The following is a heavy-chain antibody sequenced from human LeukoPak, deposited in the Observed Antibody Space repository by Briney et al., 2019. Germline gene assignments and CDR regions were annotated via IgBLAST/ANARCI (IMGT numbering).Heavy chain of an antibody. Sequence: PGGSLRLSCAASGFTISKYAMSWVRQAPGKGLEWVSTISESGGSKYYADSVKGRFTISRDNSKNTLYLQMTSLRAKDTAVYYCAKDLGREVSDSSVDYWGQETLVTVSS. J-gene: IGHJ4*02. V-gene: IGHV3-23*01. CDR1: GFTISKYA. D-gene: IGHD3-16*01. CDR3: AKDLGREVSDSSVDY. CDR2: ISESGGSK.